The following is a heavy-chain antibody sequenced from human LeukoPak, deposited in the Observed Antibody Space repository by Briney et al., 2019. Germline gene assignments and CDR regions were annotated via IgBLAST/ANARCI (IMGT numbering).Heavy chain of an antibody. CDR2: IYHSGSA. J-gene: IGHJ4*02. Sequence: SETLSLTCTVSGYSISIGFYWGWIRQPPGKGLEWIGNIYHSGSAHYNPSLKSRITLSVDTSKNQFSLQLSSVTAADTAVYYCTRQQDASTWPPVDYWGQGTLVTVSS. CDR3: TRQQDASTWPPVDY. D-gene: IGHD2/OR15-2a*01. V-gene: IGHV4-38-2*02. CDR1: GYSISIGFY.